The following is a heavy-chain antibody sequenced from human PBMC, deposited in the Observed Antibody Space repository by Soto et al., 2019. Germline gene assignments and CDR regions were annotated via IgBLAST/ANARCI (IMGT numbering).Heavy chain of an antibody. CDR1: VFDFKTYG. J-gene: IGHJ4*02. V-gene: IGHV3-33*01. D-gene: IGHD1-20*01. CDR3: VRTACVINNCSYRGVR. CDR2: IGFDGTNI. Sequence: QGQLVESGGGVVQPGRSLRLSCVASVFDFKTYGMHWVRQDPGKGLEWVAVIGFDGTNIHYSDSVRGRFSISRDNSENTVSLQMNSLRVEDTALYYCVRTACVINNCSYRGVRWGQGTLVTV.